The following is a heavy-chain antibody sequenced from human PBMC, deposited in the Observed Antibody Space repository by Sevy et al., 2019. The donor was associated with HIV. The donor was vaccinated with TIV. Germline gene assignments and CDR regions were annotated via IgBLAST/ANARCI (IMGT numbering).Heavy chain of an antibody. CDR2: IYYSGSA. D-gene: IGHD3-3*01. Sequence: SETLSLTCTVSGGSISSSNYYWGWIRQPPGKGLEWIGTIYYSGSAYYNSSLKSRVTIFIDTSNNQFSLRLSSVTAADTAVYDCARRDYYGYSDSWGQGTLVTVSS. CDR3: ARRDYYGYSDS. CDR1: GGSISSSNYY. V-gene: IGHV4-39*01. J-gene: IGHJ4*02.